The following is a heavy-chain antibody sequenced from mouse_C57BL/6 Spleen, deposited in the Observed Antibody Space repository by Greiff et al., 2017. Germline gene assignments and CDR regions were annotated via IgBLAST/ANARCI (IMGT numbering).Heavy chain of an antibody. CDR1: GYTFTDYN. D-gene: IGHD2-3*01. CDR3: ARIYDGPHGGFAY. J-gene: IGHJ3*01. CDR2: INPNNGGT. V-gene: IGHV1-18*01. Sequence: VHVKQSGPELVKPGASVKIPCKASGYTFTDYNMDWVKQSHGKSLEWIGDINPNNGGTIYNQKFKGKATLTVDKSSSTAYMELRSLTSEDTAVYYCARIYDGPHGGFAYWGQGTLVTVSA.